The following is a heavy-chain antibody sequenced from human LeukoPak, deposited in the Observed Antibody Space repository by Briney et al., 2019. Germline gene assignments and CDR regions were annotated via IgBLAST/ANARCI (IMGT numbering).Heavy chain of an antibody. D-gene: IGHD6-19*01. CDR2: IYPGDSDT. J-gene: IGHJ4*02. CDR3: ATRNAYSSGWYYFDY. V-gene: IGHV5-51*01. Sequence: GESLKISRKGSGYSFTSYWIGWVRQMPGKCLEWMGIIYPGDSDTRYSPSFQGHVTISADKSISTAYLQWSSLKASDTAMYYCATRNAYSSGWYYFDYWGQGTLVTVSS. CDR1: GYSFTSYW.